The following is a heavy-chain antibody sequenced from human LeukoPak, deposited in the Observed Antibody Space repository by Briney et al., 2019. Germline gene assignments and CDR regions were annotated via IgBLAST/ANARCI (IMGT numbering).Heavy chain of an antibody. J-gene: IGHJ5*02. V-gene: IGHV4-59*01. CDR1: GGSISSYY. CDR3: ARGPAAGGAWFDP. Sequence: SETLSLTCTVSGGSISSYYWSWIRQPPGEGLEWIAYIYYSGSTNYHPSLKSRVTVSVDTSKNQVSLKLSSLTAADTAVYYCARGPAAGGAWFDPWGQGTLVTVSS. D-gene: IGHD2-2*01. CDR2: IYYSGST.